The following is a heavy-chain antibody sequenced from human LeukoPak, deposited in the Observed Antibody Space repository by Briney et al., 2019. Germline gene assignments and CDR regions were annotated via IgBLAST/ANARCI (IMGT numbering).Heavy chain of an antibody. CDR3: ARGVSSWSGYYSPDFDY. CDR2: KNPHSGNT. V-gene: IGHV1-8*01. CDR1: GYTFTSYD. Sequence: APVKVSCKASGYTFTSYDINWVRQATAKGLEGMVGKNPHSGNTGYAQKFQGRVTLTRHTSIRTAYMGLSSLRSEDTAVYYCARGVSSWSGYYSPDFDYWGQGTLVTVSS. D-gene: IGHD3-3*01. J-gene: IGHJ4*02.